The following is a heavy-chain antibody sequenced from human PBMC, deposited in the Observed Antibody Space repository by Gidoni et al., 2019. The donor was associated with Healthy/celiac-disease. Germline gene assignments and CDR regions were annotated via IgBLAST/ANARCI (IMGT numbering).Heavy chain of an antibody. CDR3: ARRWYYYDSSGYLDAFDI. D-gene: IGHD3-22*01. CDR1: GGSISPYS. CDR2: IYTSGST. Sequence: QVQLQESGPGLVKPSETLSLTCTVSGGSISPYSWSWIRQPAGKGLEWIGRIYTSGSTNYNPSLKSRVTMSVDTSKNQFSLKLSPVTAADTAVYYCARRWYYYDSSGYLDAFDIWGQGTMVTVSS. V-gene: IGHV4-4*07. J-gene: IGHJ3*02.